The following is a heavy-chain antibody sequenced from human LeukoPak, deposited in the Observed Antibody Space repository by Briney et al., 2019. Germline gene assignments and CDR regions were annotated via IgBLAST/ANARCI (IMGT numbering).Heavy chain of an antibody. CDR3: ARDGGVRGVIRFDY. V-gene: IGHV3-15*01. Sequence: GGSLRLSCAASGLSFSKAWMSWVRQAPGKGLEWVGRIKSKSDDGTAVYTAPVKGRFTISRDDSKDTLYLQMNSLRTEDTAVYYCARDGGVRGVIRFDYWGQGTLVTVSS. CDR2: IKSKSDDGTA. D-gene: IGHD3-10*01. CDR1: GLSFSKAW. J-gene: IGHJ4*02.